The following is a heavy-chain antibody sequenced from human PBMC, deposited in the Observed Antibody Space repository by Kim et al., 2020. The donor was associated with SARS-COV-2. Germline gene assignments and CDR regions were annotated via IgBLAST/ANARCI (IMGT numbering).Heavy chain of an antibody. V-gene: IGHV4-31*03. Sequence: SETLSLTCTVSGGSISSGGYYWSWIRQHPGKGLEWIGYIYYSGSTYYNPSLKSRVTISVDTSKNQFSLKLSSVTAADTAVYYCARGEMIFGVVTYAFDIWGQGTMVTVYS. CDR2: IYYSGST. CDR3: ARGEMIFGVVTYAFDI. J-gene: IGHJ3*02. CDR1: GGSISSGGYY. D-gene: IGHD3-3*01.